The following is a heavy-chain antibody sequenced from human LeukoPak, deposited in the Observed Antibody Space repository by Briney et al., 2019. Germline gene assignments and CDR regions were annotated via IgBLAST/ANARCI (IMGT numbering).Heavy chain of an antibody. Sequence: ASVKVSCKASGYSFTSYGISWVRQAPGQGLEWMGWISAYNGNTNYAQKLQGRVTMTTDTSTSTAYMELRSLRSDDTAVYYCARDLVVVPAAMPGSAWGQGTLVTVSS. D-gene: IGHD2-2*01. V-gene: IGHV1-18*01. CDR3: ARDLVVVPAAMPGSA. CDR1: GYSFTSYG. J-gene: IGHJ4*02. CDR2: ISAYNGNT.